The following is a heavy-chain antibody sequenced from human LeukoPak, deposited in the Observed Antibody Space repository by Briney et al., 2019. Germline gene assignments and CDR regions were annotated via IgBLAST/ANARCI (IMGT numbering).Heavy chain of an antibody. Sequence: ASVKVSCKASGYTFTSYDINWVRQAPGQGLEWMGGIIPIFGTANYAQKFQGRVTITADKSTSTAYMELSSLRSEDTAVYYCARELGDATVTTVGYWGQGTLVTVSS. CDR3: ARELGDATVTTVGY. J-gene: IGHJ4*02. CDR1: GYTFTSYD. D-gene: IGHD4-11*01. CDR2: IIPIFGTA. V-gene: IGHV1-69*06.